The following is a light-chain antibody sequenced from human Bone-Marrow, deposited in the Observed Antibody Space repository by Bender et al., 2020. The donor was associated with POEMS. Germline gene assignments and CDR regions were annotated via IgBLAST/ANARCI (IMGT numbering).Light chain of an antibody. Sequence: QSALTQPASVSGSPGQSITVSCTGTSSDVGCYNYVSWYQQHPGKAPKLMIHDVTRRPLDVSDRFSGSKSGNTASLTISGLQADDEAHYYCCSYVGSDTLLFGGGTYVTVL. V-gene: IGLV2-23*02. CDR3: CSYVGSDTLL. J-gene: IGLJ2*01. CDR2: DVT. CDR1: SSDVGCYNY.